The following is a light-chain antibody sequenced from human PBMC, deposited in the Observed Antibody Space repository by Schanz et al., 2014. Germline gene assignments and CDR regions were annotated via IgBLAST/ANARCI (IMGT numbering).Light chain of an antibody. CDR1: SSDVGGYNY. CDR3: CSYAGTYWV. V-gene: IGLV2-11*01. J-gene: IGLJ3*02. Sequence: QSVLTQPASVSGSPGQSITISCTGTSSDVGGYNYVSWYQQRPGKAPKLIIYDVTKRPSGVPDRFSASKSGNTASLTISGLQAEDEADYYCCSYAGTYWVFGGGTKLTVL. CDR2: DVT.